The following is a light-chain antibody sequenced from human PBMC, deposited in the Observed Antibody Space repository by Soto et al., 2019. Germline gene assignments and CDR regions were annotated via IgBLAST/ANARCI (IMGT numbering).Light chain of an antibody. CDR2: DVS. V-gene: IGLV2-11*01. CDR1: SSDVGGYNY. J-gene: IGLJ1*01. CDR3: CSYAGSYTFGYV. Sequence: QSALTQPRSVSGPPGQSVTISCTGTSSDVGGYNYVSWYQQHPGKAPKLMIYDVSKRPSGVPDRFSGSKSGNTASLTISGLQAEDEADYYCCSYAGSYTFGYVFGTGTKVTVL.